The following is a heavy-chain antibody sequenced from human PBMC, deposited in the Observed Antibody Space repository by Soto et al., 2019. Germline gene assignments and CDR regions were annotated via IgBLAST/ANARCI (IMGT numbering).Heavy chain of an antibody. CDR1: GFTLSNYW. J-gene: IGHJ4*02. CDR3: ASGSDSFSR. CDR2: INDDGSGT. Sequence: EVQLVESGGGLVQPGGSLRLSCAASGFTLSNYWMHWVRQAPGKGLVWVSLINDDGSGTTYADSVKGRFTISRDNAKNTLYLQMNSLRAEDTAVYYCASGSDSFSRWGQGTLVIVSS. D-gene: IGHD3-10*01. V-gene: IGHV3-74*01.